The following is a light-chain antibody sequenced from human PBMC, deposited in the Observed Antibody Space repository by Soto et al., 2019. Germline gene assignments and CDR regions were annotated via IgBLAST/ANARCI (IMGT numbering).Light chain of an antibody. J-gene: IGLJ1*01. CDR3: SSYAGSNTYV. V-gene: IGLV2-8*01. CDR2: EVS. Sequence: QSVLTQPPSASGSPGQSVAVSCTGTSSDIGNYNFVSWYQQHPGKAPKLMIYEVSKRPSGVPDRFSGSKSGNTASLTVSGLQAEDEADYYCSSYAGSNTYVFGTGTMVTVL. CDR1: SSDIGNYNF.